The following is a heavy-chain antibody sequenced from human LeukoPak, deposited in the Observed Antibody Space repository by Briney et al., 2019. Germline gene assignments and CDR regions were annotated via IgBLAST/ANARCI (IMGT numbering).Heavy chain of an antibody. D-gene: IGHD5-24*01. CDR2: INHSGST. V-gene: IGHV4-34*01. CDR3: ARDGYNSYYYGMDV. CDR1: GRSFSGYY. Sequence: SETLSLTCAVYGRSFSGYYWSWIRQPPGKGLEWIGEINHSGSTNYNPSLKSRVTISVDTSKNQFSLKLSSVTAADTAVYYCARDGYNSYYYGMDVWGQGTTVTVSS. J-gene: IGHJ6*02.